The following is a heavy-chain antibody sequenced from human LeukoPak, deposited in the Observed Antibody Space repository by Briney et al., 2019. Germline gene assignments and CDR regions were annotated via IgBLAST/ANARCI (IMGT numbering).Heavy chain of an antibody. CDR2: ISSSSSYI. D-gene: IGHD6-19*01. V-gene: IGHV3-21*01. J-gene: IGHJ4*02. CDR3: ARASGYRSGWYVGYFDY. CDR1: GFTFSSYS. Sequence: GGSLRLSCAASGFTFSSYSLNWARQAPGKGLEWVSSISSSSSYIYYTDSVKGRFTISRDSAKNSLYLQMNSLRAEDTAVYYCARASGYRSGWYVGYFDYWGQGTLVTVSS.